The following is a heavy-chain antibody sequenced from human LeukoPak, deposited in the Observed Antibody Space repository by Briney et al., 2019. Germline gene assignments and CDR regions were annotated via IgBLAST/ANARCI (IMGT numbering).Heavy chain of an antibody. D-gene: IGHD6-6*01. V-gene: IGHV3-30*02. CDR3: AKDLVGWQLEY. CDR2: IRYDGSNE. Sequence: GGSLRLSCAASGLTFSSYGMHWVRQAPGKGLEWVAFIRYDGSNEYYADSVKGRFSISRVNSKNTLYLQMNSLRAEDTAVYYCAKDLVGWQLEYWGQGTLVTVSS. CDR1: GLTFSSYG. J-gene: IGHJ4*02.